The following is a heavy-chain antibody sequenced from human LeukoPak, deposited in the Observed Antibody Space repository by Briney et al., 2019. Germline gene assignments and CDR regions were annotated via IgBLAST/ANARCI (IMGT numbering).Heavy chain of an antibody. CDR3: ATTGYCTNGVCYLY. D-gene: IGHD2-8*01. J-gene: IGHJ4*02. CDR2: IYHSGST. V-gene: IGHV4-4*02. CDR1: GGSISSSNW. Sequence: SGTLSLTCAVSGGSISSSNWWSWVRQPPGKGLGWIGEIYHSGSTNYNPSLKSRVTISVDKSKNQFSLKLSSVTAADTAVYYCATTGYCTNGVCYLYWGQGTLVTVSS.